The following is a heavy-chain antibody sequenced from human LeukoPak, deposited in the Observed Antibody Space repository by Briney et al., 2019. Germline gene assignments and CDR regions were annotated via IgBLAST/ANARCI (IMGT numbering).Heavy chain of an antibody. D-gene: IGHD3-3*01. J-gene: IGHJ3*02. V-gene: IGHV3-23*01. Sequence: GGSLRLSCAASGVTLSSYAMSWARQAPGKGLEWVSGISSSGSGGSTYYADSVKGRFTISRDNSKNTLYLQMNSLRAEDTAVYYCAKGHLTIFGVGPHAFDIWGQGTMVTVSS. CDR1: GVTLSSYA. CDR3: AKGHLTIFGVGPHAFDI. CDR2: ISSSGSGGST.